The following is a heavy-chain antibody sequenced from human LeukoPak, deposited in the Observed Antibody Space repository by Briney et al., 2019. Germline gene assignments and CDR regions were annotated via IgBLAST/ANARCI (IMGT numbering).Heavy chain of an antibody. Sequence: GGSLRLSCAASGFTFSSYGMHWVRQAPGKGLEWVAVIWYDGSNKYYADSVKGRFTLSRDNSKNTLYLQMNSLRAEATAVYYCAREEAGSGWYHFDYWGQGTLVTVSS. V-gene: IGHV3-33*08. CDR3: AREEAGSGWYHFDY. D-gene: IGHD6-19*01. CDR1: GFTFSSYG. CDR2: IWYDGSNK. J-gene: IGHJ4*02.